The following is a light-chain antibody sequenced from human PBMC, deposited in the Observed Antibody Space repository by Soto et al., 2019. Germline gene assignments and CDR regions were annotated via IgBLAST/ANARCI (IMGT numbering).Light chain of an antibody. CDR1: QSVSSN. CDR3: QQYHNWWT. V-gene: IGKV3-15*01. CDR2: GAS. J-gene: IGKJ1*01. Sequence: EIVMTQSPATLSVSPGERATLSCGASQSVSSNLAWYQQKPGQAPRLLIYGASTRATGVPTRFSGSGSGTEFTLTVSSLQSEDFAVYYCQQYHNWWTFGQGTKVEIK.